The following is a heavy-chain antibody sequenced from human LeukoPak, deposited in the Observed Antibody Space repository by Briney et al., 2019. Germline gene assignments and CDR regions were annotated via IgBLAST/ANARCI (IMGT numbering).Heavy chain of an antibody. D-gene: IGHD2-2*01. CDR2: IYHSGST. CDR1: GYSISSGYY. CDR3: ASLPAAPNDYYYYYMDV. V-gene: IGHV4-38-2*01. Sequence: KASETLSLTCAVSGYSISSGYYWGWIRQPPGKGLEWIGSIYHSGSTYYNPSLKSRVTISVDTSKNQFSLKLSSVTAADTAVCYCASLPAAPNDYYYYYMDVWGKGTTVTVSS. J-gene: IGHJ6*03.